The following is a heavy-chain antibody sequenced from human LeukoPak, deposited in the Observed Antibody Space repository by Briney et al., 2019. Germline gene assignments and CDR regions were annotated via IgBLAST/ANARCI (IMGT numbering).Heavy chain of an antibody. CDR1: GYTFTAYG. CDR3: ARQGLDPGGRLNTGLES. J-gene: IGHJ4*01. Sequence: ASVKVSCKASGYTFTAYGISWVRQAPGQGLEWMGWISTGTGNRNSAQKLQGRVTMNTDTSTSTAHMELRTLRSDDTAVYYCARQGLDPGGRLNTGLESWGHATLVTVSS. D-gene: IGHD4-11*01. CDR2: ISTGTGNR. V-gene: IGHV1-18*01.